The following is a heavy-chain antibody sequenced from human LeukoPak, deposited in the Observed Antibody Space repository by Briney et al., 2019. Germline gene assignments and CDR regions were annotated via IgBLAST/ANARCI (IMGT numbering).Heavy chain of an antibody. CDR3: AKDIETYSSSWYYFDY. V-gene: IGHV3-7*03. CDR1: GFTFSSYW. D-gene: IGHD6-13*01. CDR2: IKQDGSDK. J-gene: IGHJ4*02. Sequence: PGGSLRLSCVASGFTFSSYWLSWVRQAPGKGLEWVANIKQDGSDKYYVDSVKGRFTISRDNAKNSLYLQMNSLRAEDTALYYCAKDIETYSSSWYYFDYWGQGTLVTVSS.